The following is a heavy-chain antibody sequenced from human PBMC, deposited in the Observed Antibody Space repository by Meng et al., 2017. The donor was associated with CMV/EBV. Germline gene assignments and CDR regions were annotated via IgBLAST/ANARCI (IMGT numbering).Heavy chain of an antibody. V-gene: IGHV1-69*05. Sequence: SVKVSCKASGGTFSSYVISWVRQAPGQGLEWMGGIIPIFGTANYAQKFQGRVTITTDESTSTAYMELSSLRSEDTAVYYCATDPDIVVVPAAIGCYYYYGMDVWGQGTTVTVSS. CDR2: IIPIFGTA. J-gene: IGHJ6*02. CDR3: ATDPDIVVVPAAIGCYYYYGMDV. D-gene: IGHD2-2*01. CDR1: GGTFSSYV.